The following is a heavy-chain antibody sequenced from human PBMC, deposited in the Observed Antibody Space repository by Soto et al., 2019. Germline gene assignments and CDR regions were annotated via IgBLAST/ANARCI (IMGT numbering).Heavy chain of an antibody. CDR3: ARLNKPGWFDP. CDR1: GGSIISGNYY. CDR2: IYYTGST. V-gene: IGHV4-39*01. J-gene: IGHJ5*02. Sequence: QLQLQESGPGLLEPSETLSLSCSVSGGSIISGNYYWTGIRQPPGTGLEWIGTIYYTGSTYYNPSLKSRITMSVDTSNRQFSLTLSSVTAAATAVYYCARLNKPGWFDPWGQGTLVTVSS.